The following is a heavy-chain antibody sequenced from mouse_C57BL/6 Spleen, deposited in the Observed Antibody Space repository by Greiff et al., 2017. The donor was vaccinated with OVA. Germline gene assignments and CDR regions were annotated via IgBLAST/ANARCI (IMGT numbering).Heavy chain of an antibody. CDR2: ISYDGSN. CDR1: GYSITSGYY. D-gene: IGHD1-1*01. J-gene: IGHJ2*01. CDR3: ARGVLLYFDY. V-gene: IGHV3-6*01. Sequence: EVQLQQSGPGLVKPSQSLSLTCSVTGYSITSGYYWNWIRQFPGNKLEWMGYISYDGSNNYNPSLKNRISITRDTSKNQFFLKLNSVTTEDTATYYCARGVLLYFDYWGQGTTLTVSS.